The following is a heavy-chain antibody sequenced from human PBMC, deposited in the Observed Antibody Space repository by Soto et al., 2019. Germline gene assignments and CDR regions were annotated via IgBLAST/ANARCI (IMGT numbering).Heavy chain of an antibody. V-gene: IGHV3-9*01. D-gene: IGHD3-10*01. Sequence: PXGSLRLECAASGFTFDDYAMDWVRQAPGKGLEWVSVISLNSGSIGYADSVKGRFTISRDNAKNSLYLQMNSLRAEDTALYYCANFGDSGSPDAFEIWGQGTMVTV. CDR2: ISLNSGSI. J-gene: IGHJ3*02. CDR3: ANFGDSGSPDAFEI. CDR1: GFTFDDYA.